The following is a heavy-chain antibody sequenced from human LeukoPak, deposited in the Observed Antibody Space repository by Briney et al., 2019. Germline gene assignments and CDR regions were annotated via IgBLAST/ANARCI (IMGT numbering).Heavy chain of an antibody. CDR3: ARDFARDAITIFGVIDH. CDR1: GFTSSRYS. V-gene: IGHV3-48*04. Sequence: GASLTLFCAPSGFTSSRYSMNWARHAPGKGLEWVSYLDSNNVGIYYTESVKGSFTSSIDNAKNSLYLQMNSLRAVDTAVYYCARDFARDAITIFGVIDHWGQGTLVTVSS. CDR2: LDSNNVGI. D-gene: IGHD3-3*01. J-gene: IGHJ4*02.